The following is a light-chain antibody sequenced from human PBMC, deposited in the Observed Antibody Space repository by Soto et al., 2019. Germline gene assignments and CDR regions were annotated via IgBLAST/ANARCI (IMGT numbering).Light chain of an antibody. CDR3: GTWDSSLSALYV. Sequence: QSVLTQPPSVSAAPGQKVTISCSGSSSNIGNNYVSWYQQLPGTAPKVLIYDNNKRPSGIPDRFSGSKSGTSATLGITGLQTGDEADYYCGTWDSSLSALYVFGTGTKVTVL. J-gene: IGLJ1*01. CDR2: DNN. CDR1: SSNIGNNY. V-gene: IGLV1-51*01.